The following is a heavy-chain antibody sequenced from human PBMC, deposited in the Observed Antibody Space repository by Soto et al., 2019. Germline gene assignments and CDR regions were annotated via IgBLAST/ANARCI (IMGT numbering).Heavy chain of an antibody. CDR1: GAFTSSGDYF. CDR2: LYYSGTN. V-gene: IGHV4-30-4*01. CDR3: ARRYFDWPYYGMDV. J-gene: IGHJ6*02. D-gene: IGHD3-9*01. Sequence: TLSLTCTVSGAFTSSGDYFWSWVRQPPGKGLEWIGYLYYSGTNYYSPSLKSRVNISADTSKNQFSLKLSSVTVADTAMYYCARRYFDWPYYGMDVWGQGTTVTVSS.